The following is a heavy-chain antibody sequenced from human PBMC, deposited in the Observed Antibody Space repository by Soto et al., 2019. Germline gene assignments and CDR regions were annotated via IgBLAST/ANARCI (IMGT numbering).Heavy chain of an antibody. D-gene: IGHD2-21*02. CDR2: IIPVLGVT. CDR1: GSTFSSYT. CDR3: ARRRYCGADCYSKYYYGMDV. J-gene: IGHJ6*02. Sequence: QVQLVQSGAEVKKPGSSVKVSCQASGSTFSSYTVSWVRQAPGQGLEWMGRIIPVLGVTNYAPKFKGRVTITADKSKTKVYMELSSLRSGDTAVYYCARRRYCGADCYSKYYYGMDVCGQGTTVTVSS. V-gene: IGHV1-69*02.